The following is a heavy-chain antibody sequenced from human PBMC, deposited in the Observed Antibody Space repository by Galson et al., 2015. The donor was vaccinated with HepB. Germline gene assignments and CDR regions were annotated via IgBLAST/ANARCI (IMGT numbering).Heavy chain of an antibody. CDR1: GFTFSSYG. CDR3: ARGPREQLERLDY. D-gene: IGHD1-1*01. CDR2: ISHDGGHK. J-gene: IGHJ6*02. V-gene: IGHV3-30*03. Sequence: SLRLSCAASGFTFSSYGMHWVRQAPGKGLEWVAFISHDGGHKNCRDSVKGRFAISRDNSKNTLSLQMNSLRTEDTALYYCARGPREQLERLDYWGQGTTVTVSS.